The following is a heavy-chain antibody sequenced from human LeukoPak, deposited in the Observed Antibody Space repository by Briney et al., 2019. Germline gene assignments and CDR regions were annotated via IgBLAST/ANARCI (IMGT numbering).Heavy chain of an antibody. CDR2: IKEDGTET. Sequence: GGSLRLSCAASGFMFSSNWMSWVRLAPGKGLEWVANIKEDGTETYYVDSVKGRFTISRDSAKNSLYLQMNSLRVEDTAVYYCAKEGRSLQTYWGQGTLVTVSS. CDR1: GFMFSSNW. J-gene: IGHJ4*02. V-gene: IGHV3-7*03. CDR3: AKEGRSLQTY. D-gene: IGHD5-24*01.